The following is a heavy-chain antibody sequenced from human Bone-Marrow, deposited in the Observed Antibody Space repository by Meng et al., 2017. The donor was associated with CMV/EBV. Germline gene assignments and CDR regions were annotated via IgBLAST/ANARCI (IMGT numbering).Heavy chain of an antibody. CDR2: LYHSGTT. CDR1: GGPISSTFYY. V-gene: IGHV4-39*01. D-gene: IGHD5-18*01. J-gene: IGHJ4*02. CDR3: ARHKGYTYGFMDYFDY. Sequence: QLQLQESGPGLVKPSETLSLTCSVSGGPISSTFYYWGWIRQPPGKGLEWIGSLYHSGTTYYKPSLKSRVTISVDTSNNQFSLRLSSVTASDTAVYYCARHKGYTYGFMDYFDYWGQGALVTVSS.